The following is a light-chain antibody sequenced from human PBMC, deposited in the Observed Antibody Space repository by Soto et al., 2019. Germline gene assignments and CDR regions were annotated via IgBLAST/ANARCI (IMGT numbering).Light chain of an antibody. CDR2: DAS. CDR3: QQRADWPIT. Sequence: EIVLTQSPATLYLSPGERATLSCWASQSISIYLAWYQQRPGQAPRLLIYDASKRATGIPARFSGSGSGTDFTLTISSLEPDDFAVYYGQQRADWPITFGQGTRLEIK. V-gene: IGKV3-11*01. CDR1: QSISIY. J-gene: IGKJ5*01.